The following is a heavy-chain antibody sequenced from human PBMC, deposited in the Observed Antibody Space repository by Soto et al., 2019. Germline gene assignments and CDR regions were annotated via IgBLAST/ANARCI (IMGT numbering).Heavy chain of an antibody. CDR2: ISWNRGSI. D-gene: IGHD5-18*01. V-gene: IGHV3-9*01. J-gene: IGHJ4*02. Sequence: DVQLVESGGGLVQPGRSLRLSCAASGFTFDDYAMHWVRQAPGKGLEWVSRISWNRGSIGYADSVKGRFTISRDNAKNSLYLQMNSLRAEDTALYYCAKAVGSYGNFDYWGQGTLVTVSS. CDR3: AKAVGSYGNFDY. CDR1: GFTFDDYA.